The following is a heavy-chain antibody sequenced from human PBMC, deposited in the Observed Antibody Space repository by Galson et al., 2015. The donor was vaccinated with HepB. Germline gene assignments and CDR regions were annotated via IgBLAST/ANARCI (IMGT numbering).Heavy chain of an antibody. CDR1: GYTLTELS. D-gene: IGHD2-2*01. CDR3: ARGEAGIVVVPAALDAFDI. CDR2: FDPEDGET. J-gene: IGHJ3*02. Sequence: SVKVSCKVSGYTLTELSMHWVRQAPGKGLEWMGGFDPEDGETIYAQKFQGRVTMTTDTSTSTAYMELRSLRSDDTAVYYCARGEAGIVVVPAALDAFDIWGQGTMVTVSS. V-gene: IGHV1-24*01.